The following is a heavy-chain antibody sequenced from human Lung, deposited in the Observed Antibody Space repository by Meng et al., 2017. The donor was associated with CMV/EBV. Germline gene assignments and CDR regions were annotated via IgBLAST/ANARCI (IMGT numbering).Heavy chain of an antibody. D-gene: IGHD7-27*01. J-gene: IGHJ4*02. V-gene: IGHV3-30-3*01. CDR3: ARERSSAHWG. Sequence: GESLKISCAASGFTFSSYAMHWVRQAPGKGLEWVAVISYDGSNKYYADSVKGRFTISRDNSKNTLYLQMNSLRAEDTAVYFCARERSSAHWGWGQGTLDTVSS. CDR2: ISYDGSNK. CDR1: GFTFSSYA.